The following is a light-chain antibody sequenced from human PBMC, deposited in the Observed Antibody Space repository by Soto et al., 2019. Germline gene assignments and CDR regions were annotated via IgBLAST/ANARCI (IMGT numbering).Light chain of an antibody. CDR1: SSNIGRNS. Sequence: QSVLTQSPSVSGTPGQRVTITCSGSSSNIGRNSVNWYQHLPGTAPKLLTHGNNHRPSGVPDRFSGSKSGTSASLAISGLQPEDEADYCCAPWDDRLNEYVFADGTKATVL. CDR3: APWDDRLNEYV. CDR2: GNN. V-gene: IGLV1-44*01. J-gene: IGLJ1*01.